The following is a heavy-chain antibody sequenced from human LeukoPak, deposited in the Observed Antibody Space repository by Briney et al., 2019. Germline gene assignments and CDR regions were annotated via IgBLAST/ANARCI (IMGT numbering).Heavy chain of an antibody. D-gene: IGHD6-13*01. CDR3: ARHEWQQLVKFDY. CDR2: IYYSGST. J-gene: IGHJ4*02. CDR1: GGSISSSLYY. Sequence: PSETLSLTCTVSGGSISSSLYYWGWIRQPTGKGLEWIGTIYYSGSTYYNPSLKGRVTISVDTSKNQFSLKVSSVTAADTAVYYCARHEWQQLVKFDYWGQGALVTVSS. V-gene: IGHV4-39*01.